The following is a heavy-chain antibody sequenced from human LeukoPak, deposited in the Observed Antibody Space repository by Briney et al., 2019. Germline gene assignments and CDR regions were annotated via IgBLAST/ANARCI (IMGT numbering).Heavy chain of an antibody. V-gene: IGHV3-73*01. D-gene: IGHD2-21*02. Sequence: GGSLRLSCAASGYTFSDYAIHWVRQASGKGLEWVGRIRSRVKNYETSYGASVRGRFTISRDDLHNTAYLQMDSLKNDDTALYYCTRPGDTEGDYRGQGTLVTVSS. CDR1: GYTFSDYA. CDR2: IRSRVKNYET. J-gene: IGHJ4*02. CDR3: TRPGDTEGDY.